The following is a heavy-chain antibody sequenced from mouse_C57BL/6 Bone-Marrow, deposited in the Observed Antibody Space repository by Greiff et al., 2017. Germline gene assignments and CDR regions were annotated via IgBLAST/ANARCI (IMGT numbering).Heavy chain of an antibody. V-gene: IGHV1-81*01. CDR2: IYPRSGNT. D-gene: IGHD2-1*01. Sequence: VQLQQSGAELARPGASVKLSCKASGYTFTSYGISWVKQRPGQGLEWIGEIYPRSGNTYYNEKFKGKATLTADKSSSTAYMELSSLTSEDSAVYCCTRWTNYGKRFAYWGQGTLVTVSA. CDR3: TRWTNYGKRFAY. J-gene: IGHJ3*01. CDR1: GYTFTSYG.